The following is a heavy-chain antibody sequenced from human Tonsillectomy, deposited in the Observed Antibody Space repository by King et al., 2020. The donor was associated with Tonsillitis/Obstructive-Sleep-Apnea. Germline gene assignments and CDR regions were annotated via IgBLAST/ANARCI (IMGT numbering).Heavy chain of an antibody. J-gene: IGHJ4*02. CDR3: ARESLGGGDY. Sequence: VQLVESGGGLVQPGGSLRLSCAASGFTFSSYWMHWVRQAPGKGLVWVSRINSDGSSTCYADSVKGRFTISKDNAKNTLYLQMNSLRAGDTAVYYCARESLGGGDYWGQGTLVTVSS. D-gene: IGHD3-16*01. CDR2: INSDGSST. V-gene: IGHV3-74*01. CDR1: GFTFSSYW.